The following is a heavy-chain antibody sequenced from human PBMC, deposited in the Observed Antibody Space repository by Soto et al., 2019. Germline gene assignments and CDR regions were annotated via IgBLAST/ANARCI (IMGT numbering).Heavy chain of an antibody. J-gene: IGHJ5*02. CDR1: GDSITSTDYY. Sequence: SETLSLTCTATGDSITSTDYYWGWIRQPPGKGLEWVASIYYSGSTYHNPSLKSRVTMSVDTSKNQFSLKVTSVTAADTAVYYCAGHWRTGYSTVFGVVMGWFDPWGQGTLVTVSS. CDR3: AGHWRTGYSTVFGVVMGWFDP. CDR2: IYYSGST. V-gene: IGHV4-39*01. D-gene: IGHD3-3*01.